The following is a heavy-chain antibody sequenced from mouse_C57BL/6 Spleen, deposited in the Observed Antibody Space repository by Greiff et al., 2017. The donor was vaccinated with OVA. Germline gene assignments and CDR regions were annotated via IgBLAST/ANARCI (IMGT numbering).Heavy chain of an antibody. Sequence: EVKLVESEGGLVQPGSSMKLSCTASGFTFSDYYMAWVRQVPEKGLEWVANINYDGSSTYYLDSLKSRFIISRDNAKNILYLQMSSLKSEDTATYYCARDRPYYSNYVAMDYWGQGTSVTVSS. D-gene: IGHD2-5*01. J-gene: IGHJ4*01. CDR1: GFTFSDYY. V-gene: IGHV5-16*01. CDR2: INYDGSST. CDR3: ARDRPYYSNYVAMDY.